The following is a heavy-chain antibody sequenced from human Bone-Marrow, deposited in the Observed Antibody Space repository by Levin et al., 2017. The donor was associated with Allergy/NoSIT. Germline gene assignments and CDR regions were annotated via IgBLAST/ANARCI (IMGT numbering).Heavy chain of an antibody. J-gene: IGHJ4*02. Sequence: PGGSLRLSCVASGFTFSIYSMNWVRQAPGKGLEWVSYVSGANYIDYADSVKGRFTISRDNAKNSLYLQMNSLRAEDTAVYYCVRGSAAAGSYYWGQGTLVTVSS. V-gene: IGHV3-21*01. CDR3: VRGSAAAGSYY. D-gene: IGHD6-13*01. CDR2: VSGANYI. CDR1: GFTFSIYS.